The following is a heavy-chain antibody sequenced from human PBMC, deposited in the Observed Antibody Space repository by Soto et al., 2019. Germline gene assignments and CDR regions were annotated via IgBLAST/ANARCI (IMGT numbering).Heavy chain of an antibody. J-gene: IGHJ4*02. D-gene: IGHD6-13*01. CDR2: ISAYNGNT. CDR3: ARDHIAAAATYYFAY. CDR1: GYTFTSYG. V-gene: IGHV1-18*01. Sequence: ASVKVSCKASGYTFTSYGISWVRQAPGQGLEWMGWISAYNGNTNYAQKLQGRVTITADKSTSTAYMELSSLRSEDTAVYYCARDHIAAAATYYFAYWGQGTLVTVSS.